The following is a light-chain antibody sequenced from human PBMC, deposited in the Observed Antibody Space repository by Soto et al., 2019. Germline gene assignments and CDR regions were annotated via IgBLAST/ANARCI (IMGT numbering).Light chain of an antibody. V-gene: IGKV4-1*01. CDR1: QSLLYSPNNKNY. CDR3: LQYHDAPQT. CDR2: WAS. J-gene: IGKJ1*01. Sequence: DIVMTQSPDSLAVSLGERATIDCKSSQSLLYSPNNKNYLAWYQQKPGQPPKLLIYWASTRESGVTDRFTGSASGTIFTLTFISLHAEDTSVYYRLQYHDAPQTFGRGTKVEIE.